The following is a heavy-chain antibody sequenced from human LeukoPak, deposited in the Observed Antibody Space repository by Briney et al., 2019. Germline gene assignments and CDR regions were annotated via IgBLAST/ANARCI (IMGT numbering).Heavy chain of an antibody. J-gene: IGHJ1*01. CDR3: AKDLLVYSSSLYLQH. CDR1: GFTFSSYG. Sequence: PGGSLRLSCAASGFTFSSYGMHWVRQAPGKGLEWVAVIWYDGSNKYYADSVKGRFTISRDKSKNTLYLQMNSLRAEDTAVYYCAKDLLVYSSSLYLQHWGQGTLVTVSS. D-gene: IGHD6-6*01. CDR2: IWYDGSNK. V-gene: IGHV3-33*03.